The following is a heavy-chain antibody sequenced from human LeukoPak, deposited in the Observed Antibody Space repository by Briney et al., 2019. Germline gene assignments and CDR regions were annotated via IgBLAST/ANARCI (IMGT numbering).Heavy chain of an antibody. V-gene: IGHV3-7*03. CDR1: GFTFSRDC. J-gene: IGHJ4*02. D-gene: IGHD3-10*01. CDR3: AKSDYPPGYYGSVSYYPEPYH. CDR2: IKQDGSEK. Sequence: GGSLRLSCAASGFTFSRDCISWLRQAPGKGLGWVANIKQDGSEKYYVDSVKGRFTISRDNAKNSLYLQMNSLRAEDTAVYYCAKSDYPPGYYGSVSYYPEPYHWRQGTLVTVSS.